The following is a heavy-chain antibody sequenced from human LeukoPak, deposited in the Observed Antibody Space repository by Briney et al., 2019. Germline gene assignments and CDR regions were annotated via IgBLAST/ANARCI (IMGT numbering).Heavy chain of an antibody. D-gene: IGHD2-15*01. CDR1: RFTFSSYS. CDR3: AREDCSGGSCYHRFDY. CDR2: ISSSGSYI. Sequence: GGSLRLSCAASRFTFSSYSMNWVRQAPGKWLEWVSSISSSGSYIYYADSVKGRFTISRDNAKNSLYLQMNSLRAEDTAVYYCAREDCSGGSCYHRFDYWGQGTLVTVSS. J-gene: IGHJ4*02. V-gene: IGHV3-21*01.